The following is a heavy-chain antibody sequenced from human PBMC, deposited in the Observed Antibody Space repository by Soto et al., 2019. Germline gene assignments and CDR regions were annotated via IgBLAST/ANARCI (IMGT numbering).Heavy chain of an antibody. V-gene: IGHV4-31*03. CDR1: GGSISSGAYY. Sequence: PSETLSLTCTVSGGSISSGAYYWSWIRQHPGKGLEWIGYIYYSGSTYYNPSLESRVTLSVDTSRKQFSLKVSSVTAADAAAYDCDRSEAKVNSYYYWGQGTLVIVSA. CDR3: DRSEAKVNSYYY. CDR2: IYYSGST. D-gene: IGHD2-21*01. J-gene: IGHJ4*02.